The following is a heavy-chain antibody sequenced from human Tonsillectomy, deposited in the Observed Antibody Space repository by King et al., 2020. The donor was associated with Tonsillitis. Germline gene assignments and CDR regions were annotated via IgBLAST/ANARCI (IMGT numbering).Heavy chain of an antibody. V-gene: IGHV3-74*01. J-gene: IGHJ4*02. CDR1: GFTFISYW. CDR3: ARATVAGFDY. Sequence: VQLVESGGGLVQPGGSLRLSCAASGFTFISYWMHWVRQAPGQGLVWVSRIKIVGSITSYADSVKGRLTISRDNATNTLYLQVNSLRVEDTAVYYCARATVAGFDYWGQGTLVTVSS. CDR2: IKIVGSIT. D-gene: IGHD2-21*01.